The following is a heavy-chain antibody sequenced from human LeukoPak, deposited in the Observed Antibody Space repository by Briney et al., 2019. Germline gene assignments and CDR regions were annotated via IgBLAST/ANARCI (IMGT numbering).Heavy chain of an antibody. CDR2: ISSSGSTI. D-gene: IGHD6-19*01. Sequence: GGSLRLSCAASGFTFSSYEMNWVRQAPGKGLEWVSYISSSGSTIYYADSVKGRFTISRDNAKNSLYLQMNSLRAEDTAVYYCARAIECSSGWYYFDYWGQGTLVTVSS. CDR1: GFTFSSYE. J-gene: IGHJ4*02. CDR3: ARAIECSSGWYYFDY. V-gene: IGHV3-48*03.